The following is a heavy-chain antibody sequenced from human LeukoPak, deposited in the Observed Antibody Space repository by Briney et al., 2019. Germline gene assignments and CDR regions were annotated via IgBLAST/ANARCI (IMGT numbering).Heavy chain of an antibody. D-gene: IGHD2-15*01. CDR1: GFSLSTSGMC. Sequence: SDPALVRPTQTLTLTWTFSGFSLSTSGMCVSWIRQPPGKALEWLARIDWDDDKYYSTSLKTRLTISKDTSKNQVVLTMTNMDPGDTVAYDCALTYCRTGSGHFDYWGQGTLVTVSS. V-gene: IGHV2-70*11. CDR2: IDWDDDK. J-gene: IGHJ4*02. CDR3: ALTYCRTGSGHFDY.